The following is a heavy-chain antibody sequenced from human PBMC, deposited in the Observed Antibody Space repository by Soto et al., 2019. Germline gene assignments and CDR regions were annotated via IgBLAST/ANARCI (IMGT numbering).Heavy chain of an antibody. D-gene: IGHD5-12*01. V-gene: IGHV4-31*03. CDR1: GGSISSGGYY. J-gene: IGHJ4*02. CDR2: IYYSGST. CDR3: ARGRGIVATINRSLLFDY. Sequence: QVQLQESGPGLVKPSQTLSLTCTVSGGSISSGGYYWSWIRQHPGKGLEWIGYIYYSGSTYYNPSLKSRVTISVDTSKNQFSLKLSSVTAADMAVYYCARGRGIVATINRSLLFDYWGQGTLVTVSS.